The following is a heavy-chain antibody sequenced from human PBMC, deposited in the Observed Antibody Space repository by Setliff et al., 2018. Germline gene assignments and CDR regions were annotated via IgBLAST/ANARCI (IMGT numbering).Heavy chain of an antibody. CDR1: GFTFSSYW. J-gene: IGHJ4*02. V-gene: IGHV3-7*01. CDR3: ARPGRSNYWDSFDY. D-gene: IGHD3-10*01. CDR2: IKQDGSEK. Sequence: PGGSLRLSCAASGFTFSSYWMSWVRQAPGKGLEWVSNIKQDGSEKYYADSVKGRFTISRDNAKNSLYLQMNSLRADDTAVYYCARPGRSNYWDSFDYWGQGTLVTVSS.